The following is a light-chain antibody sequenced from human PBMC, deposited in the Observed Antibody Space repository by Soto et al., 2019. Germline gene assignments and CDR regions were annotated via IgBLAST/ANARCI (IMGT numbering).Light chain of an antibody. V-gene: IGLV2-8*01. CDR3: TSYAGYNNPVV. CDR2: EVN. J-gene: IGLJ3*02. CDR1: SSDVGFYNY. Sequence: QSVLTQPPSAYGSPGQSVTISCTGTSSDVGFYNYVSWYQQHPDKAPQLMIYEVNKRPSGVPDRFSGSKSGNTASLTVSGLQTDDEADYYCTSYAGYNNPVVFGGGTKLTVL.